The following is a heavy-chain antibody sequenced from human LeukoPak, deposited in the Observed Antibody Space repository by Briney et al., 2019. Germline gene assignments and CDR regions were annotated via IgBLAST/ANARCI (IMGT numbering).Heavy chain of an antibody. D-gene: IGHD5-18*01. Sequence: RPGGSLRLSCAASGFTFDDYGMSWVRQAPGKGLEWVSGINWNGGSTGYADSVKGRFTISRDNAKNSLYLQMNSLRAEDTAVYYCARDLNTAMTTPGYYYYYYMDVWGKGTTVTVSS. CDR1: GFTFDDYG. V-gene: IGHV3-20*04. J-gene: IGHJ6*03. CDR3: ARDLNTAMTTPGYYYYYYMDV. CDR2: INWNGGST.